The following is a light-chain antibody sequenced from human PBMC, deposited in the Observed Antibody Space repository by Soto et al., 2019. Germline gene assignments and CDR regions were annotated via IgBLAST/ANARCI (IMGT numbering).Light chain of an antibody. Sequence: QSVLTQPPSVSAAPGQKVTIFCSGSSSNIGYYFVSWYQQLPGTAPKLLIYDNYKRPSGIPDRFSGSKSGTSATLGITGLQTGDEADYYCGTWDNSLSGGVFGGGTKLTVL. V-gene: IGLV1-51*01. CDR2: DNY. CDR1: SSNIGYYF. J-gene: IGLJ3*02. CDR3: GTWDNSLSGGV.